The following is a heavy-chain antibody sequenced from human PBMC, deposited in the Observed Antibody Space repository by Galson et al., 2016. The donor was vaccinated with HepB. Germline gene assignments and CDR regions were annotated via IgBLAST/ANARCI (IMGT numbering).Heavy chain of an antibody. J-gene: IGHJ5*02. CDR3: ARDRTARAALDL. CDR1: GFTFNTYY. CDR2: ISNSGVNT. D-gene: IGHD6-13*01. Sequence: SLRLSCAASGFTFNTYYMSWVRQAPGRGLEWVAYISNSGVNTHYAGSVNGRFTISRDNAKNSLFLQMNSLRAEDTAVYYRARDRTARAALDLWGQGTLVTVSS. V-gene: IGHV3-11*06.